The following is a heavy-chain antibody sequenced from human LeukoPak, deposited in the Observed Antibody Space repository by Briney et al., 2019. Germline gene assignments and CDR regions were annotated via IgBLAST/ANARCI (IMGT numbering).Heavy chain of an antibody. CDR2: ISGSGGST. CDR3: ANSIAAAGSY. V-gene: IGHV3-23*01. Sequence: GGSLRLSCAASGFTFSSYGMSCVRQAPGEGLEGVSAISGSGGSTYYADSGKGRVTISRDNSKSTLYLQMNSLRAEDTDVYYCANSIAAAGSYWGQGTLVTVSS. D-gene: IGHD6-13*01. CDR1: GFTFSSYG. J-gene: IGHJ4*02.